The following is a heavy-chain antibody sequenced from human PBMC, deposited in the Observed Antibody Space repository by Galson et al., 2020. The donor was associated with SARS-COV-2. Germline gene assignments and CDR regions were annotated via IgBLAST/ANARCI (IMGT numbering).Heavy chain of an antibody. V-gene: IGHV3-11*01. CDR2: ISNSGSTI. Sequence: GESLKISRAAPGFTFSDYYMRWIRQAPGKGLEWVSYISNSGSTIYYADSVKGRFTISRDNAKNSLYLQMNSLRVEDTAVYYCARKRATRYFDYWGQGTLVTVSS. CDR1: GFTFSDYY. CDR3: ARKRATRYFDY. D-gene: IGHD2-15*01. J-gene: IGHJ4*02.